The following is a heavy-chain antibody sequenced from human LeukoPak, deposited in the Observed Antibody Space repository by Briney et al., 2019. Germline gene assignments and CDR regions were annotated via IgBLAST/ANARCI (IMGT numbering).Heavy chain of an antibody. Sequence: SETLSLTCAVYGGSFSGYYWSWIRQPPGKGLEWIGEVNHSGSTNYNPSLKSRVTISVDTSKNQFSLKLSSVTAADTAVYYCARTDYCGSGSLRFDPWGQGTLVTVSS. CDR1: GGSFSGYY. V-gene: IGHV4-34*01. D-gene: IGHD3-10*01. CDR3: ARTDYCGSGSLRFDP. CDR2: VNHSGST. J-gene: IGHJ5*02.